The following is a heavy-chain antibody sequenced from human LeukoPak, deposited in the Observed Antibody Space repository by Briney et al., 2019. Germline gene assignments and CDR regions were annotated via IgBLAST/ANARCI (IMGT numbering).Heavy chain of an antibody. D-gene: IGHD3-22*01. CDR3: TTDASPTYYYDSSGYYHYFDY. Sequence: PGGSLRLSCAASGFTFGNAWMSWVRRAPGKGLEWVGRIKSKTDGGTTDYAAPVKGRFTISRDDSKNTLYLQMNSLKTEDTAVYYCTTDASPTYYYDSSGYYHYFDYWGQGTLVTVSS. CDR1: GFTFGNAW. J-gene: IGHJ4*02. CDR2: IKSKTDGGTT. V-gene: IGHV3-15*01.